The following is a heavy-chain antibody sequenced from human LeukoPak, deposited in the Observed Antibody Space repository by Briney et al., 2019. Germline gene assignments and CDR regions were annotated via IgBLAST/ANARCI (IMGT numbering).Heavy chain of an antibody. J-gene: IGHJ4*02. V-gene: IGHV3-48*02. D-gene: IGHD4-17*01. CDR1: GFTFSSYS. Sequence: QSGGSLRLSCAASGFTFSSYSMSWVRQAPGKGLEWVSYISSSSSTIYYADSVKGRFTISRDNAKNSLYLQMNSLRDEDTAVYYCARVGGYGDYWRSVDYWGQGTLVTVSS. CDR2: ISSSSSTI. CDR3: ARVGGYGDYWRSVDY.